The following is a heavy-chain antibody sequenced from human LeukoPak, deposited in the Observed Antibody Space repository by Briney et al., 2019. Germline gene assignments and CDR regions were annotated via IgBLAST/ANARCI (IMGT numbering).Heavy chain of an antibody. Sequence: SETLSLTCTVSGGSISSYYWSWLRQPPGKGMEWIGYIYYSGSTNYNPSLKSRVTISVDTSKNQFSLKRRCVSGAETAVYYCAKGAGDPYYFHYWGQGTLVTVSS. CDR1: GGSISSYY. J-gene: IGHJ4*02. CDR2: IYYSGST. D-gene: IGHD4-17*01. CDR3: AKGAGDPYYFHY. V-gene: IGHV4-59*01.